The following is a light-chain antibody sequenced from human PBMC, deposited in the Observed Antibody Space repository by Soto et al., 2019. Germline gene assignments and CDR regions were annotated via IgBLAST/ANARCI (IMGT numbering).Light chain of an antibody. CDR3: QKYNSSPFT. Sequence: DIQMTQSPSSLSASVGDRVTITCRASQGISNYLAWYQQKPGKVPKLLIYAAFTLQSGVQSRFSVSGSLTDFKLTFNTFQTEDVANYYYQKYNSSPFTFGPGTKVDIK. CDR1: QGISNY. V-gene: IGKV1-27*01. J-gene: IGKJ3*01. CDR2: AAF.